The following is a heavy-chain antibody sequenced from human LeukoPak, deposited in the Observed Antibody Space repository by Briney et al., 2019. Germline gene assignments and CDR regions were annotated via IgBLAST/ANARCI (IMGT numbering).Heavy chain of an antibody. CDR2: ISSSSSTI. CDR3: ARAPDGSHPDY. Sequence: PGGSLRLSCAASGFTFSNYAMSWVRQAPGKGLEWVSYISSSSSTIYYADSVKGRFTISRDNAKNSLYLQMNSLRAEDTAVYYCARAPDGSHPDYWGQGTLVTVSS. V-gene: IGHV3-48*01. CDR1: GFTFSNYA. J-gene: IGHJ4*02.